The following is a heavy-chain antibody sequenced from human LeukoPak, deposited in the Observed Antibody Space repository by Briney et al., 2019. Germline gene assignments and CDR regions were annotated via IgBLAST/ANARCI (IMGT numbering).Heavy chain of an antibody. CDR3: ARDTITMVRGVNFY. V-gene: IGHV3-7*03. D-gene: IGHD3-10*01. CDR1: GSTFSSYW. Sequence: PGGSLRLSCAASGSTFSSYWMSWVRQAPGKGLEWVANIKQDGSEKYYVDSVKGRFTISRDNAKNSLYLQMNSLRAEDTAVYYCARDTITMVRGVNFYWGQGTLVTVSS. CDR2: IKQDGSEK. J-gene: IGHJ4*02.